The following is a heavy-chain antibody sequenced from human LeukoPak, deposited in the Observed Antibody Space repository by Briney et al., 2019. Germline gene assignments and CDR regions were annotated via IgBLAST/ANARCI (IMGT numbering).Heavy chain of an antibody. V-gene: IGHV4-34*01. CDR2: INHSGST. J-gene: IGHJ4*02. CDR1: GGSFSGYY. Sequence: PSETLSLTCAVYGGSFSGYYWSWIRQPPGKGLEWIGEINHSGSTNYNPSLKSRVTISVDTSKNQFSLKLSSVTAADTAVYYCARSGDYANYWGQGTLVTLSS. D-gene: IGHD2-21*02. CDR3: ARSGDYANY.